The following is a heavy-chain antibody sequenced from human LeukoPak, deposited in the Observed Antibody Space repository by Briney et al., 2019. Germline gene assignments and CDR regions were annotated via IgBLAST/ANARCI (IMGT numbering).Heavy chain of an antibody. J-gene: IGHJ6*02. Sequence: PSETVSLTCTVSGGSISCGDYSWSWIRQPSGKGLEWIGYIDYIGSTYYNPSLKSRVTISVDTSKNQFSLKLSSVTAADTAVYYCARDASPSFTIFGVVIETYYYYGMDVWGQGTTVPVSS. V-gene: IGHV4-30-4*01. CDR2: IDYIGST. D-gene: IGHD3-3*01. CDR1: GGSISCGDYS. CDR3: ARDASPSFTIFGVVIETYYYYGMDV.